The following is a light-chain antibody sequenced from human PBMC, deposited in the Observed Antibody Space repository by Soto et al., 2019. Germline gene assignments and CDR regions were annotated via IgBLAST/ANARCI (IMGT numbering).Light chain of an antibody. CDR1: QSVSSY. CDR2: DAS. J-gene: IGKJ5*01. CDR3: QQYNKWPPIT. V-gene: IGKV3-11*01. Sequence: EIVLPQSPATLSLSPGERAALSCRASQSVSSYLAWYQQKPGQAPRLLIYDASNRATGIPARFSGSGSGTDFTLTISGLQSEDFAVYFCQQYNKWPPITFGQGTRLEI.